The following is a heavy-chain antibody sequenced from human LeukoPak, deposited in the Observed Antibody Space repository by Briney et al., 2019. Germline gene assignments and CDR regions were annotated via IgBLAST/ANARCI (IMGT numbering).Heavy chain of an antibody. Sequence: GGSLRLSCAASGFPFGSYAMRWVRQAPGKGLEWVSGISGSGGKTYYADSVKGRFTISRDNAKNSLYLQMNSLRAEDTAVYYCAELGITMIGGVWGKGTTVTISS. CDR3: AELGITMIGGV. CDR2: ISGSGGKT. V-gene: IGHV3-23*01. D-gene: IGHD3-10*02. CDR1: GFPFGSYA. J-gene: IGHJ6*04.